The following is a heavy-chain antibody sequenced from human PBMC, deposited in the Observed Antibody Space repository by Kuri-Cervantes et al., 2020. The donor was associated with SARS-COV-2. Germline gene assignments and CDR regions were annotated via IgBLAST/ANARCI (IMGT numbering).Heavy chain of an antibody. V-gene: IGHV3-21*01. Sequence: GGSLRLSCAASGFTFSSYSMNWVRQAPGKGLEWVSSISSSSSYIYYADSVKGRFTISRDNAKNSLYLQMNSLRAEDTSVYYCAKDYDSAGYDAFDIWGQGTMVTVS. CDR3: AKDYDSAGYDAFDI. J-gene: IGHJ3*02. CDR1: GFTFSSYS. CDR2: ISSSSSYI. D-gene: IGHD3-22*01.